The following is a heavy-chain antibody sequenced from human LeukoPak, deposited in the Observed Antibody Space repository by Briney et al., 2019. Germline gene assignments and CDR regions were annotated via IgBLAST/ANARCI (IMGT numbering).Heavy chain of an antibody. CDR3: ARPGYYDISAAAFDL. D-gene: IGHD3-22*01. CDR1: GVSIANYY. J-gene: IGHJ3*01. Sequence: PSETLSLTCTVSGVSIANYYWSWIRQPPGKGLEWIGYIYYRGSTNYNPSLKSRVTISVDTSKNQFSLKLISVTAADTAVYYCARPGYYDISAAAFDLWGQRTMVTVSS. V-gene: IGHV4-59*08. CDR2: IYYRGST.